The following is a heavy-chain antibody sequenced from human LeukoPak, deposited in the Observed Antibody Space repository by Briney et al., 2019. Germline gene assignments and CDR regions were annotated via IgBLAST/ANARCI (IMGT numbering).Heavy chain of an antibody. CDR3: ARGRGSVPFFDF. V-gene: IGHV4-59*11. CDR1: GGSIYSHY. D-gene: IGHD3-10*01. CDR2: IYFSGST. Sequence: PSETLSLTCTVSGGSIYSHYWSWIRQSPGKGLEWIAYIYFSGSTFYNPSLQSRVTISVDMSKSQFYLTMNSVTVADTAIYYCARGRGSVPFFDFWSQGTLVTVSS. J-gene: IGHJ4*02.